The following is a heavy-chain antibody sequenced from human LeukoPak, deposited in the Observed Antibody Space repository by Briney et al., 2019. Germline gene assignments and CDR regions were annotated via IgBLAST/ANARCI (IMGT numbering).Heavy chain of an antibody. V-gene: IGHV3-23*01. J-gene: IGHJ4*02. Sequence: GGSLRLSCAASGFTFSNYAMSWVRQAPGKGLEWVSLISGTGGSTYYADSVKGRFTISRDNSKDTLFLQMNSLRAEDTAVYYCARYCSGGSCLVDSLDWGQGTLVTVSS. CDR1: GFTFSNYA. D-gene: IGHD2-15*01. CDR2: ISGTGGST. CDR3: ARYCSGGSCLVDSLD.